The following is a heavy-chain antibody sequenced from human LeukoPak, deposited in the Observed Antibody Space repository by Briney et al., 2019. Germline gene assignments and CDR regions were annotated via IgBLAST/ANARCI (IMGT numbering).Heavy chain of an antibody. J-gene: IGHJ4*02. CDR3: ARSPSPYSSGWYFDY. Sequence: GGSLRLSCAASGFTFSSYAMHWVRQAPGKGLEWVAVISYDGSNKYYADSVRGRFTISRDNSKNTLYLQMNSLRAEDTAVYYCARSPSPYSSGWYFDYWGQGTLVTVSS. CDR2: ISYDGSNK. D-gene: IGHD6-19*01. V-gene: IGHV3-30-3*01. CDR1: GFTFSSYA.